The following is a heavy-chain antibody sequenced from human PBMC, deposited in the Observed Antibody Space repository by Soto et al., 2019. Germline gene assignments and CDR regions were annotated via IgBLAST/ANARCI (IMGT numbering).Heavy chain of an antibody. Sequence: VGSLRLSCAASGFTFSSYEMNWVRQAPGKGLEWASYISSSGSTIYYADSVKGRFTISRDNAKNSLYLQMNSLRAEDTAVYYCATTGSYIGRPDYYYYGMDVWGQGTTVTVS. V-gene: IGHV3-48*03. CDR3: ATTGSYIGRPDYYYYGMDV. CDR1: GFTFSSYE. J-gene: IGHJ6*02. CDR2: ISSSGSTI. D-gene: IGHD3-10*01.